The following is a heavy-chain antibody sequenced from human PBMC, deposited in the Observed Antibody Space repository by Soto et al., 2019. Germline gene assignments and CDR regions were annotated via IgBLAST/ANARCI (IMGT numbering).Heavy chain of an antibody. CDR3: ARVVPGAEAWFGP. V-gene: IGHV1-18*01. D-gene: IGHD2-2*01. CDR1: GYTFSNYG. Sequence: QVQLVQSGGEVKRPGASVKVSGKTSGYTFSNYGITWVRQAPGQPLEWLGWISIYSDGTNYAQKFQGRVSMTTDTSTTTAYMELRSLRSDDTAVYYCARVVPGAEAWFGPWGQGTLVPVSS. CDR2: ISIYSDGT. J-gene: IGHJ5*02.